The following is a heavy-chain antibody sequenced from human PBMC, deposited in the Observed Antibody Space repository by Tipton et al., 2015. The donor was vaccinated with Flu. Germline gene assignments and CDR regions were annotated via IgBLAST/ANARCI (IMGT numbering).Heavy chain of an antibody. CDR1: GFVFSAYG. CDR2: IWYDGNNK. V-gene: IGHV3-33*01. J-gene: IGHJ4*02. D-gene: IGHD5-18*01. Sequence: RSLRLSCAASGFVFSAYGMHWVRQAPGKGLEWVAGIWYDGNNKYYGDSVKGRFTISRDNSNNILHLQMNSLRAEDTAVYFCARDETATTSMFDYWGQGTLITVSS. CDR3: ARDETATTSMFDY.